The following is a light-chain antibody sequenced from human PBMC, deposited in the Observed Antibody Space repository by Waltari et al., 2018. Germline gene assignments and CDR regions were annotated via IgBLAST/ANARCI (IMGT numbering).Light chain of an antibody. CDR3: QQRRRWPLT. CDR2: DTS. CDR1: QTVDTY. V-gene: IGKV3-11*01. J-gene: IGKJ4*01. Sequence: DIVLTQSPATLSFSPGERTTLSRRASQTVDTYLAWYQQRPGQAPRLLIYDTSNRATGIPDRFSGSGSETDFTLTISSLEPEDFAVYYCQQRRRWPLTFGGGSKVEI.